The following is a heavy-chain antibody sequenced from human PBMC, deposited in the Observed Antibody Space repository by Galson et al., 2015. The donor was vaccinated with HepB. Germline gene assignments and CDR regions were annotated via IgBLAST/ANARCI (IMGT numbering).Heavy chain of an antibody. CDR3: AGTMVRGVPWSDP. Sequence: SVKVSCKASGYTFTSYGISWVRHAPGQGLEWMGWISAYNGNTNYAQKLQGRVTMTTDTSTSTAYMELRSLRSDDTAVYYCAGTMVRGVPWSDPWGQGTLVTVSS. V-gene: IGHV1-18*04. J-gene: IGHJ5*02. D-gene: IGHD3-10*01. CDR2: ISAYNGNT. CDR1: GYTFTSYG.